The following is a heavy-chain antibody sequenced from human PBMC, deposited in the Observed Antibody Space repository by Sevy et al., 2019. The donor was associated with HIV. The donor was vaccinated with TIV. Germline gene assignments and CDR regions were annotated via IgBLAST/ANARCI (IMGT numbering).Heavy chain of an antibody. V-gene: IGHV3-11*01. Sequence: GGSLRLSCAASTFTFSDYYMTWIRQAPGKGLESVSYISSRGSYIYYADSVKGRFTISRDNAKNSLYLQMNSLRAEDTAVYYCARVRYNYGSYYFDYWGQGTLVTVSS. CDR1: TFTFSDYY. CDR3: ARVRYNYGSYYFDY. J-gene: IGHJ4*02. CDR2: ISSRGSYI. D-gene: IGHD5-18*01.